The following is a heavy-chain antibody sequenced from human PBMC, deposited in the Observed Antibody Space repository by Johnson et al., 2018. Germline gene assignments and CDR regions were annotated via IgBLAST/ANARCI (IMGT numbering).Heavy chain of an antibody. J-gene: IGHJ6*03. CDR2: IYSDGPT. Sequence: VQLVQSGGGVVQPGGSLRLSCAASGFTVSGNYMNWVRQAPGRGLECVSVIYSDGPTFYADSVKGRFTISRDRSKNTLYLQMNVLIAEDTAIYYCARVKLPYYYMDVWGKGTTVTVSS. V-gene: IGHV3-53*01. CDR1: GFTVSGNY. D-gene: IGHD4-23*01. CDR3: ARVKLPYYYMDV.